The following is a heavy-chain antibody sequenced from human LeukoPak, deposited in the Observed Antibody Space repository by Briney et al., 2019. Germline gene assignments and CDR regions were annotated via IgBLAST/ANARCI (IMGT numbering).Heavy chain of an antibody. CDR3: ARAGRFLEWLDRWFDP. D-gene: IGHD3-3*01. CDR1: GFTFSDYY. J-gene: IGHJ5*02. V-gene: IGHV3-11*01. Sequence: GGSLRLSCAASGFTFSDYYMSWIRQAPGKGLEWVSYISSSGSTIYCADSVKGRFTISRDNAKNSLYLQMNSLRAEDTAVYYCARAGRFLEWLDRWFDPWGQGTLVTVSS. CDR2: ISSSGSTI.